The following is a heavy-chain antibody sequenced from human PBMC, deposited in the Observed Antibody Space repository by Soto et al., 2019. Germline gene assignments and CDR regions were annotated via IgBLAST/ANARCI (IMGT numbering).Heavy chain of an antibody. Sequence: GASVKVSCKASGGTFNNYALSWVRQAPGQGLEWVGGIIPIFNSATYAQKFQGRVTITADDSTSTAYMELRSLRPDDTAVFYCAREVAVASYSFDFWGQGTLVTVS. J-gene: IGHJ4*02. CDR3: AREVAVASYSFDF. D-gene: IGHD6-19*01. CDR2: IIPIFNSA. V-gene: IGHV1-69*13. CDR1: GGTFNNYA.